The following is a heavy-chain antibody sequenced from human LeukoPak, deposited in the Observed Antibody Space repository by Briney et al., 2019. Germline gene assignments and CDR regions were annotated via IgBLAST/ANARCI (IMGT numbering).Heavy chain of an antibody. CDR2: IHYSGRT. CDR1: GDSIRNYY. D-gene: IGHD3-22*01. J-gene: IGHJ4*02. V-gene: IGHV4-59*08. CDR3: ARRDYYDSSGYRFDY. Sequence: SETLSLTCTVSGDSIRNYYWSWIRQPPGKGLEWIGYIHYSGRTNYNPSLKSRVTISVDTSKNQFSLKLSSVTAADTAVYYCARRDYYDSSGYRFDYWGQGTLVTVSS.